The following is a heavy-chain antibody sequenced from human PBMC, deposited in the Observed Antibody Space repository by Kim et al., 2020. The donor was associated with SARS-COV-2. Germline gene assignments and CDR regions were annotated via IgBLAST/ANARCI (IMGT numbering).Heavy chain of an antibody. Sequence: SVKVSCKASGGTFSSYAISWVRQAPGQGLEWMGGIIPIFGTANYAQKFQGRVTITADESTSTAYMELSSLRSEDTAVYYCARGVAATPYPFDYWGQGTLVTVSS. J-gene: IGHJ4*02. D-gene: IGHD2-15*01. CDR3: ARGVAATPYPFDY. V-gene: IGHV1-69*13. CDR2: IIPIFGTA. CDR1: GGTFSSYA.